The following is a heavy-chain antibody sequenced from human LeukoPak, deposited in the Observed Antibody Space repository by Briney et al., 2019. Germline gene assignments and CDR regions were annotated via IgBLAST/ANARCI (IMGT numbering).Heavy chain of an antibody. CDR3: AKERSRRFDFDY. Sequence: GGSLRLSCAASGFTVGSYAMSWVRRAPGKGLEWDSSASGGSRDTYYADSVKGRFTISRDNSKNTLFLQMDSLRAEDTALYYCAKERSRRFDFDYWGQGTLVTVSS. J-gene: IGHJ4*02. V-gene: IGHV3-23*01. D-gene: IGHD3-3*01. CDR1: GFTVGSYA. CDR2: ASGGSRDT.